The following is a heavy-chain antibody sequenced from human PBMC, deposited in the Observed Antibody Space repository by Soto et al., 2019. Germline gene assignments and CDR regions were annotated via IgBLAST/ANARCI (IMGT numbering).Heavy chain of an antibody. CDR1: GGSITTGGYY. J-gene: IGHJ4*02. V-gene: IGHV4-31*02. CDR3: ARTKCSGGSCYSWSLDY. CDR2: RYYSEST. Sequence: NPSETLSLTXTVSGGSITTGGYYWSWIRQLPGKGLEWIGHRYYSESTYYNPSLKSRVSISLDTSKNQFSLKLSFVTAADTAMYYCARTKCSGGSCYSWSLDYWGQGTPVTVS. D-gene: IGHD2-15*01.